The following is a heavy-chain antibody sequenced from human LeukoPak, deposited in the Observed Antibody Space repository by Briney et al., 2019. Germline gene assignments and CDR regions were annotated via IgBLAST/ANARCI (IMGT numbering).Heavy chain of an antibody. Sequence: PGGSLRLSCAASGFTFSSYAMSWVRQAPGKGLEWVSVIYSGGSTYYADSVKGRFTISRDNSKNTLYLQMNSLRAEDTAVYYCARGYGVYGLRGLFSYWGQGTLVTVSS. J-gene: IGHJ4*02. V-gene: IGHV3-53*01. CDR3: ARGYGVYGLRGLFSY. CDR1: GFTFSSYA. CDR2: IYSGGST. D-gene: IGHD3-10*01.